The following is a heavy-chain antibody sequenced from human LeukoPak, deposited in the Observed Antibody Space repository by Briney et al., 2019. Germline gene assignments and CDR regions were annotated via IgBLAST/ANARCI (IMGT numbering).Heavy chain of an antibody. Sequence: GGSLRLSCAASGFTVSSNYMSWVRQAPGKGLEWVSVIYSGGSTYYADSVKGRFTISRDNSKNTLYLQMNSLRAEDTAVYYCARVLVRNYGDAFGIWGQGTMVTVSS. CDR2: IYSGGST. V-gene: IGHV3-66*01. D-gene: IGHD1-7*01. J-gene: IGHJ3*02. CDR1: GFTVSSNY. CDR3: ARVLVRNYGDAFGI.